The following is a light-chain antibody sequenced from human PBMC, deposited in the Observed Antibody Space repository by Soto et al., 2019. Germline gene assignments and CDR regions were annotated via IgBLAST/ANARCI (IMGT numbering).Light chain of an antibody. CDR2: RAS. J-gene: IGKJ5*01. CDR1: QNIYSN. CDR3: LQYHSWPPIT. Sequence: VRMSQSPSTLSVSTGERATFSCRASQNIYSNIAWYQQRPGQAPRLLIYRASTRATGVPARFSGSGSGTEFTLTISSLQSEDFAVYSCLQYHSWPPITFAQGTRLAIK. V-gene: IGKV3-15*01.